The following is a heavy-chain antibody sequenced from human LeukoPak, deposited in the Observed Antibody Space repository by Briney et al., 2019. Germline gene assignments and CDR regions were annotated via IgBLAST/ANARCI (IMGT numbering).Heavy chain of an antibody. J-gene: IGHJ5*02. CDR1: GGSFSGYY. Sequence: SETLSLTCAAYGGSFSGYYWSWIRQPPGKGLEWIGEINHSGSTNYNPSLKSRVTISVDTSKNQFSLKLSSVTAADTAVYYCARVEYYYGSGSYFQYLSPWGQGTLVTVSS. CDR3: ARVEYYYGSGSYFQYLSP. D-gene: IGHD3-10*01. CDR2: INHSGST. V-gene: IGHV4-34*01.